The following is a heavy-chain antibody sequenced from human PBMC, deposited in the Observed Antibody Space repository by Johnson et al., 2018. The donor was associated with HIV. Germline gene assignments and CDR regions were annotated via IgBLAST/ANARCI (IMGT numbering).Heavy chain of an antibody. D-gene: IGHD4-11*01. V-gene: IGHV3-30*02. Sequence: VQLVESGGGVVQPGGSLRLSCAASRFTFSSYGMHWVRQAPGKGLEWVTFIRYDGSEKYFADSVKGRFTISRDNSKNTLYLQMSSLRLEDTALYYCAREETTPDAFDIWGQGTMVTVSS. CDR1: RFTFSSYG. J-gene: IGHJ3*02. CDR3: AREETTPDAFDI. CDR2: IRYDGSEK.